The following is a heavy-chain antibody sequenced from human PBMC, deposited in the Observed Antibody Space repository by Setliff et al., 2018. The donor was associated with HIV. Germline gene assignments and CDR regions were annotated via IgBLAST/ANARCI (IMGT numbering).Heavy chain of an antibody. Sequence: SGPTLVNPTQTLTLTCTFSGFSLTTSGMCVTWIRQPPGRALEWLARIDWDDDKYYSTSLKTRLTISRDTSKNQVVLTMTNVDPADTATYYCAQLLLPLGAYNYETWGQGMLVTVSS. V-gene: IGHV2-70*11. D-gene: IGHD1-1*01. CDR2: IDWDDDK. CDR1: GFSLTTSGMC. CDR3: AQLLLPLGAYNYET. J-gene: IGHJ5*02.